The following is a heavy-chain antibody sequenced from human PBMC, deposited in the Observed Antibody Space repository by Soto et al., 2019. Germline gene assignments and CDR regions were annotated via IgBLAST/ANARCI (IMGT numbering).Heavy chain of an antibody. CDR2: IYPGDSDT. CDR3: ARSLYYDILTGYYYFDY. Sequence: GESLKISCKGSGYSFTSYWIGWVRQMPGKGLEWMGIIYPGDSDTRYSPSFQGQVTISADKSISTAYLQWSSLKASDTAMYYCARSLYYDILTGYYYFDYWGQGTLVTVSS. V-gene: IGHV5-51*01. J-gene: IGHJ4*02. D-gene: IGHD3-9*01. CDR1: GYSFTSYW.